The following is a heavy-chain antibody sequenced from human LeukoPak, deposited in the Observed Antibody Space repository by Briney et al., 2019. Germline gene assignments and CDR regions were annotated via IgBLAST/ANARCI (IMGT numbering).Heavy chain of an antibody. Sequence: PGGSLRLSCAASGFTFSTSWMSWFRQAPGKGLEWVANIKRDGSEKYYVDSVKGRFTISRDNSKNSLYLQMDSLRAEDTAVYYCARISTSVAGADYWGQGTLVTVSS. CDR1: GFTFSTSW. D-gene: IGHD6-19*01. J-gene: IGHJ4*02. CDR2: IKRDGSEK. CDR3: ARISTSVAGADY. V-gene: IGHV3-7*01.